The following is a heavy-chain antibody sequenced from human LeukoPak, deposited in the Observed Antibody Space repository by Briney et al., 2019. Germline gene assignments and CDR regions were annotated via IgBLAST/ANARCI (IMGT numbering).Heavy chain of an antibody. V-gene: IGHV4-34*01. D-gene: IGHD3-9*01. CDR2: INHSGST. J-gene: IGHJ4*02. CDR3: ARDRGRRYFDWFIPPFDY. CDR1: GGSFSGYY. Sequence: KPSETLSLTCAVYGGSFSGYYWSWSRQPPGKGLDWMAEINHSGSTNYNPSLKSRVTISVDTSKNQFSLKLSSVTAADTAVYYCARDRGRRYFDWFIPPFDYWGQGTLVTVSS.